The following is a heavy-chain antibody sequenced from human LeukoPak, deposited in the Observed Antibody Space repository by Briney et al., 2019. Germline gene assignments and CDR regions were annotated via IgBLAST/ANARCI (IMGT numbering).Heavy chain of an antibody. Sequence: GGSLRLSCAASGFAFSTYAMNWVRQAPGKGLEWVSSISSNNNIYYADSVKGRFTISRDNAKNSLSLQMNSLRGEDTAVYYCGREDCNNVRCYGASDAWGQGTLVTVPS. CDR1: GFAFSTYA. D-gene: IGHD2-2*01. CDR3: GREDCNNVRCYGASDA. V-gene: IGHV3-21*01. CDR2: ISSNNNI. J-gene: IGHJ5*02.